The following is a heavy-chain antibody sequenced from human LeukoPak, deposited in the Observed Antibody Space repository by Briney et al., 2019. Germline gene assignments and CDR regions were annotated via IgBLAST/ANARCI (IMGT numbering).Heavy chain of an antibody. V-gene: IGHV4-39*07. CDR2: IYTSGST. CDR3: ARDSYGSGSYYRIDY. Sequence: SETLSLTCTVSGGSISSSSYYWGWIRQPPGKGLEWIGSIYTSGSTNYNPSLKSRVTMSVDTSKNQFSLKLSSVTAADTAVYYCARDSYGSGSYYRIDYWGQGTLVTVSS. J-gene: IGHJ4*02. CDR1: GGSISSSSYY. D-gene: IGHD3-10*01.